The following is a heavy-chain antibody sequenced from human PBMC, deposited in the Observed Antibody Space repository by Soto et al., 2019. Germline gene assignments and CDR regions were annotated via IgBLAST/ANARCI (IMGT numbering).Heavy chain of an antibody. D-gene: IGHD6-13*01. CDR2: INHSGST. J-gene: IGHJ5*02. Sequence: PSETLSLTCAVYGGSFSGYYWSWIRQPPGKGLEWIGEINHSGSTNYNPSLKSRVTISVDTSKNQFSLKLSSVTAADTAVYYCARGRKQQLVRYNWFDPWGQGTLVTVS. CDR1: GGSFSGYY. CDR3: ARGRKQQLVRYNWFDP. V-gene: IGHV4-34*01.